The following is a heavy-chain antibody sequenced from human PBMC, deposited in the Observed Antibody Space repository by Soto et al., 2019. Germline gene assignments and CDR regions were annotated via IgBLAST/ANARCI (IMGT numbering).Heavy chain of an antibody. Sequence: SETLSLTCSVSDDSITGGGYYWSWVRQHPAKGLEWIGSIYYRGSTYYNPSLRSRGTISLDPSQARLSLRLTSLTAADTATYYCARGGSGTYHVWGQGTLVTVSS. CDR1: DDSITGGGYY. J-gene: IGHJ4*02. CDR2: IYYRGST. D-gene: IGHD3-10*01. V-gene: IGHV4-31*02. CDR3: ARGGSGTYHV.